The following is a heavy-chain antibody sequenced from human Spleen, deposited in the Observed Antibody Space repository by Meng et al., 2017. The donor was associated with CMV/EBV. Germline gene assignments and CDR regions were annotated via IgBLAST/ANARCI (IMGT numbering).Heavy chain of an antibody. CDR3: ARDSSGWYDGYFDS. Sequence: VSGGSFSPYDWSWIRQSPGKGLEWIGKINHGGSTFYNPSLKSRVTISLDMSKNQFFLGLTSMTAADTAVYYCARDSSGWYDGYFDSWGQGTLVTVSS. CDR2: INHGGST. J-gene: IGHJ4*02. CDR1: GGSFSPYD. V-gene: IGHV4-34*01. D-gene: IGHD6-19*01.